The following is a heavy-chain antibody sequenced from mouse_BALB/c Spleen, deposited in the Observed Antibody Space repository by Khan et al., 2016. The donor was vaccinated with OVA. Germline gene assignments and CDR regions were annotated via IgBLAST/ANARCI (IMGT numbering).Heavy chain of an antibody. CDR2: IWAGGST. V-gene: IGHV2-9*02. CDR1: GYSLTRYG. Sequence: VQLQESGPGLVAPSQSLSITCTVYGYSLTRYGVHWVRQPPGKGLEWLGLIWAGGSTNYNWALMSRLSISIDTSKSLVFLIMNSLQTDDTALYYCARSKYLARYWGQGTTLTVPS. J-gene: IGHJ2*01. D-gene: IGHD3-3*01. CDR3: ARSKYLARY.